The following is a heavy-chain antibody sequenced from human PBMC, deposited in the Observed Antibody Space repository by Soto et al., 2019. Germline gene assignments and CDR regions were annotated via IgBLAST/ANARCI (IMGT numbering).Heavy chain of an antibody. CDR2: IYHSGST. CDR3: ARDIRGQLDYYGMDV. V-gene: IGHV4-4*02. J-gene: IGHJ6*02. Sequence: SETLSLTCAVSGGSISSSNWWSWVRQPPGKGLEWIGEIYHSGSTNYNPSLKSRVTISVDKSKNQFSLKLSSVTAADTAVYYCARDIRGQLDYYGMDVWGQGTTVTVSS. D-gene: IGHD6-6*01. CDR1: GGSISSSNW.